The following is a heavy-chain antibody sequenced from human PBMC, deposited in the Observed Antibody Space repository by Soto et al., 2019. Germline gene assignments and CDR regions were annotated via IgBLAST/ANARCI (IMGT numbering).Heavy chain of an antibody. D-gene: IGHD6-13*01. CDR2: INWNSGSI. J-gene: IGHJ1*01. V-gene: IGHV3-9*01. CDR3: VKDESINWYSGHFRH. CDR1: GFTFDEYA. Sequence: EVQLVESGGGFEQPGRSLILSCAASGFTFDEYAMHWVRQVPGKGLEWVSGINWNSGSIGYAGSVKGRFAISRDNAKNSLPLQMNSLRAEDTAFYYCVKDESINWYSGHFRHWGQGTLVTVSS.